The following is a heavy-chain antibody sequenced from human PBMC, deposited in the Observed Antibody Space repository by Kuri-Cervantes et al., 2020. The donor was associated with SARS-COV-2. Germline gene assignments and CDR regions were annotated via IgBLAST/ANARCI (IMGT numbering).Heavy chain of an antibody. V-gene: IGHV4-59*01. D-gene: IGHD5-24*01. J-gene: IGHJ2*01. CDR3: ARDLGQKRWLQYWYFDL. Sequence: SETLSLTCTVSGGPISSYYWSWIRQPPGKGLEWIGYIYYSGSTNYNPSLKSRVTISVDTSKNQFSLKLSSVTAADTAVYYCARDLGQKRWLQYWYFDLWGRGTLVTVSS. CDR1: GGPISSYY. CDR2: IYYSGST.